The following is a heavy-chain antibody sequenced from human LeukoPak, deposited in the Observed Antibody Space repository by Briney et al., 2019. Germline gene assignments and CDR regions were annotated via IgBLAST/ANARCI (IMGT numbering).Heavy chain of an antibody. Sequence: SVKVSCKASGFTFTSSAVQWVRQARGQRLEWIGWIVVGSGNTNYAQKFQERVTITRDMSTGTAYMELSSLRSEDTAVYYCAAPLITMIADYYYYYGMDVWGQGTTVTVSS. D-gene: IGHD3-22*01. J-gene: IGHJ6*02. CDR2: IVVGSGNT. CDR1: GFTFTSSA. CDR3: AAPLITMIADYYYYYGMDV. V-gene: IGHV1-58*01.